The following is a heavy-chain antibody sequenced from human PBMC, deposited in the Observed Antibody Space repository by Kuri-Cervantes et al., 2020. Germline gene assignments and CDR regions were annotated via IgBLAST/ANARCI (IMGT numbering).Heavy chain of an antibody. J-gene: IGHJ3*02. CDR3: ARDSRRQDAFDI. CDR2: IYYSGST. D-gene: IGHD1-14*01. Sequence: GSLRLSCTVSGGSISSYYWSWIRQPPGKGLEWIGYIYYSGSTNYNPSLKSPVTISVDTSKNQYSLKLSSVTAADTDVYYCARDSRRQDAFDIWGQGTTVTVSS. CDR1: GGSISSYY. V-gene: IGHV4-59*01.